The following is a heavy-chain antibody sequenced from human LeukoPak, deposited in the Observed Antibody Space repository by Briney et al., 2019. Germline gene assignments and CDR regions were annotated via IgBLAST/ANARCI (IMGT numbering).Heavy chain of an antibody. CDR3: AKDWPSEWQQLPDYDAFDI. CDR2: INSGGST. D-gene: IGHD6-13*01. CDR1: GFTFSTYA. J-gene: IGHJ3*02. V-gene: IGHV3-23*01. Sequence: GGSLRLSCAGSGFTFSTYAMSWVRQAPGKGLEWVSAINSGGSTYYADSLKGRFTISRDNSKNTLYLQMNSLRADDTAVYYCAKDWPSEWQQLPDYDAFDIWGQGTMVTVSS.